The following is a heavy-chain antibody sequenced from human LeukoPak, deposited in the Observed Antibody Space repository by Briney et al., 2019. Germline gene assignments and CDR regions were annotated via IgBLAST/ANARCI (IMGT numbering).Heavy chain of an antibody. D-gene: IGHD6-19*01. V-gene: IGHV1-2*02. CDR1: GYTFTGYY. CDR2: INPNSGGT. CDR3: SVPPYYSSGWYADY. Sequence: EASVKVSCKASGYTFTGYYMHWVRQAPGQGPEWMGWINPNSGGTNYAQKFQGRATMTRDTSISTAYMELSRLRSDDTAVYYCSVPPYYSSGWYADYWGQGTLVTVSS. J-gene: IGHJ4*02.